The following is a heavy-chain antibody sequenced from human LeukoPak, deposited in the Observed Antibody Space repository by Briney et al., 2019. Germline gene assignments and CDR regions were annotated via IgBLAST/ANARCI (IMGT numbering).Heavy chain of an antibody. J-gene: IGHJ5*02. Sequence: KTSETLSLTCTVSGGSISSYYWSWIRQPPGRGQEWIGYIYTSGSTNYNPSLKSRVTISVDTSKNQFSLRLSSVTAADTAVYYCARLAVAKMGNWFDPWGQGTLVTVSS. V-gene: IGHV4-4*09. CDR2: IYTSGST. D-gene: IGHD6-19*01. CDR3: ARLAVAKMGNWFDP. CDR1: GGSISSYY.